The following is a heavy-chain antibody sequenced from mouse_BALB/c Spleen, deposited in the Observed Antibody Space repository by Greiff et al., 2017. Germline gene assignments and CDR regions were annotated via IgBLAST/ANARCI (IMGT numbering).Heavy chain of an antibody. CDR3: ARQRTGTLDY. D-gene: IGHD4-1*01. Sequence: EVQGVESGGDLVKPGGSLKLSCAASGFTFSSYGMSWVRQTPDKRLEWVATISSGGSYTYYPDSVKGRFTISRDNAKNTLYLQMSSLKSEDTAMYYCARQRTGTLDYWGQGTTLTVSS. CDR1: GFTFSSYG. J-gene: IGHJ2*01. V-gene: IGHV5-6*01. CDR2: ISSGGSYT.